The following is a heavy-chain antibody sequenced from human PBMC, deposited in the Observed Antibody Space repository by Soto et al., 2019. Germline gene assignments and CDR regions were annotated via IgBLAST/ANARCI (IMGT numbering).Heavy chain of an antibody. CDR2: VSYDGSNI. CDR1: GFTFSNYV. J-gene: IGHJ4*02. V-gene: IGHV3-30*18. Sequence: GGSLRLSCAASGFTFSNYVMHWVRQAPGKGLEWVAVVSYDGSNIYYANSVKGRFTISRDNSKNTLYLQMNSLRVEDTALYYCAKVPIPMTSSFYYFDSWGQGTLVTVSS. CDR3: AKVPIPMTSSFYYFDS. D-gene: IGHD3-9*01.